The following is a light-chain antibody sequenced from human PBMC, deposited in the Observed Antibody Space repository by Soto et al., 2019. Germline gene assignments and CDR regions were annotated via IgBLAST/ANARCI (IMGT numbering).Light chain of an antibody. CDR2: EVI. V-gene: IGLV2-14*03. CDR3: NSYTTSNTLV. CDR1: STDVGDSTY. J-gene: IGLJ1*01. Sequence: QSVLTQPASVSGSPGQSITVSCTGISTDVGDSTYVSWYQQHPGKAPKLIIYEVINRPSGVSDRFSGSKSGNTASLTISGLQSEDEADYYCNSYTTSNTLVFGSGTKVTVL.